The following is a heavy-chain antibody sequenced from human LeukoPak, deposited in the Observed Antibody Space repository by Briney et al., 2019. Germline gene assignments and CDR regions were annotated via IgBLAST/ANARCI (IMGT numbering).Heavy chain of an antibody. CDR3: ARVDPDGYFDY. V-gene: IGHV1-46*01. J-gene: IGHJ4*02. CDR1: GYTFTSYY. CDR2: INPSGGST. D-gene: IGHD5-24*01. Sequence: ASVKVSCKASGYTFTSYYMHWVRQAPGQGLEWMGIINPSGGSTSYAQKFQGRVTMTRDMSTSTVYMELSSLRPEDTAVYYCARVDPDGYFDYWGQGTLVTVSS.